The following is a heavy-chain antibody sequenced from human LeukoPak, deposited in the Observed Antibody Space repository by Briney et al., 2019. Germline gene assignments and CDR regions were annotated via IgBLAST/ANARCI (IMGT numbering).Heavy chain of an antibody. Sequence: PGGSLRLSCAASGFTFSSYAMHWVRQAPGKGLEWVAVISYDGSNKYYADSVKGRFTISRDNSKNTLYLQMNSLRAEDTAVYYCARVADDSSGYPIRNAFDIWGQGTMVTVSS. D-gene: IGHD3-22*01. J-gene: IGHJ3*02. CDR1: GFTFSSYA. V-gene: IGHV3-30-3*01. CDR2: ISYDGSNK. CDR3: ARVADDSSGYPIRNAFDI.